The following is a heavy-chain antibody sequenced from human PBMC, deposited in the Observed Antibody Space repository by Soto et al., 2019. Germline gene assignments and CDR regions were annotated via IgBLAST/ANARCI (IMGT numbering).Heavy chain of an antibody. V-gene: IGHV3-23*01. CDR1: GFTFSSYA. Sequence: GGSLRLSCAASGFTFSSYAMSWVRQAPGKGLEWVSAISGSGGSTYYADSVKGRFTISRDNSKNTLYLQMNSLRAEDTAVYYCARNKGKQLVVGYYYYGMDVWGQGTTVTVSS. J-gene: IGHJ6*02. CDR3: ARNKGKQLVVGYYYYGMDV. D-gene: IGHD6-13*01. CDR2: ISGSGGST.